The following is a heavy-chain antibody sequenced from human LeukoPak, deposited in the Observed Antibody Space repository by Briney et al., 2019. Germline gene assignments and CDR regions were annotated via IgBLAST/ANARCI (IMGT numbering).Heavy chain of an antibody. Sequence: SETLSLTCTVSGGSISSYYWSWIRQPAGKGLESIGRIYTSESTNYSPSLKTRVTMSVDTSKNQFSLKLSSVTAADTAVYYCARDPSGYDYNWFDPWGQGTLVTVSS. J-gene: IGHJ5*02. D-gene: IGHD5-12*01. CDR1: GGSISSYY. CDR3: ARDPSGYDYNWFDP. CDR2: IYTSEST. V-gene: IGHV4-4*07.